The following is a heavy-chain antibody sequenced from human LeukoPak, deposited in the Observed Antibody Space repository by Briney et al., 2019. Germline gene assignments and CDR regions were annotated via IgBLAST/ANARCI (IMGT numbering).Heavy chain of an antibody. CDR2: ILHSEST. D-gene: IGHD3-22*01. J-gene: IGHJ6*03. CDR1: GYSISSGYF. V-gene: IGHV4-38-2*02. Sequence: PSETLSLTCTVSGYSISSGYFWGWIRQPPGTGLEWIGSILHSESTYYNPSLKSRVTISVDTSKNQFSLKLRSVTAADTAVYYCARSYQDDVIAGYYYYYYMDVWGKGTTVAVSS. CDR3: ARSYQDDVIAGYYYYYYMDV.